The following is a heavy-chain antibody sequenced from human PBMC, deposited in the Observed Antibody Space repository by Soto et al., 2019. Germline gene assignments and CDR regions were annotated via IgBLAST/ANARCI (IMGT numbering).Heavy chain of an antibody. D-gene: IGHD5-12*01. CDR3: ARVRDGYNYGPPGY. CDR2: MNPNSGNT. Sequence: VKVSCKASGYTFTSYDINWVRQATGQGLEWMGWMNPNSGNTGYAQKFQGRVTMTRNTSISTAYMELSSLRSEDTAVYYCARVRDGYNYGPPGYWGQGTLVTVSS. J-gene: IGHJ4*02. V-gene: IGHV1-8*01. CDR1: GYTFTSYD.